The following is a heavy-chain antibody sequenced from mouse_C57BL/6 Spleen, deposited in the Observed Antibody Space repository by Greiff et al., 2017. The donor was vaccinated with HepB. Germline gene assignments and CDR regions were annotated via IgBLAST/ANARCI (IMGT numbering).Heavy chain of an antibody. CDR3: TTYYSNSVYYFDY. J-gene: IGHJ2*01. Sequence: VQLKQSGAELVRPGASVKLSCTASGFNIKDDYMHWVKQRPEQGLEWIGWIDPENGDTEYASKFQGKATITADTSSNTAYLQLSSLTSEDTAVYYCTTYYSNSVYYFDYWGQGTTLTVSS. V-gene: IGHV14-4*01. D-gene: IGHD2-5*01. CDR1: GFNIKDDY. CDR2: IDPENGDT.